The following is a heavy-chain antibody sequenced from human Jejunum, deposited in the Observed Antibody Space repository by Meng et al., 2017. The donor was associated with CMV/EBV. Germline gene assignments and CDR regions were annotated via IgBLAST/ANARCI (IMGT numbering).Heavy chain of an antibody. CDR2: MREDGSRK. Sequence: STYGMHWVRQVSGKGLEWVAFMREDGSRKFYAASVKGRFTISRDNSKNTLYVQMNSLRDEDTAVYYCATEYSSSPGVVLGDAFHIWGQGTVVTVSS. D-gene: IGHD6-6*01. V-gene: IGHV3-30*02. CDR3: ATEYSSSPGVVLGDAFHI. CDR1: STYG. J-gene: IGHJ3*02.